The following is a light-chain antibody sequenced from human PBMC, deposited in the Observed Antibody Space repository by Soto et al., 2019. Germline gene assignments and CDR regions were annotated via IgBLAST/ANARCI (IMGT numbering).Light chain of an antibody. Sequence: EIVLTXXXXTLSLSPGERATLSCRASQSVRNYLAWYQQKPGQVPRLLIYDTFNRATGIPPRFSGSGSGTDFTLTISSLESEDFAVYYCQHRANVVSFGGGTRVEIK. CDR1: QSVRNY. V-gene: IGKV3-11*01. CDR2: DTF. J-gene: IGKJ4*01. CDR3: QHRANVVS.